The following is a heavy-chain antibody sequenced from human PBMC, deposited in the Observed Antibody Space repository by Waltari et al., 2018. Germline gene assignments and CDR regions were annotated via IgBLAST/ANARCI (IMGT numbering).Heavy chain of an antibody. V-gene: IGHV3-21*01. J-gene: IGHJ4*02. D-gene: IGHD6-13*01. CDR2: ISSSSRFI. Sequence: EVQLVESGGGLVKPGGSLRLSCAASGFNFRTYTMNWVRQAPGKSPGWVSSISSSSRFIYYADSMKGRFTISRDNAKNSLYLQMDSLRVEDTATYYCAREGSSWTPFDCWGQGTQVTVSS. CDR3: AREGSSWTPFDC. CDR1: GFNFRTYT.